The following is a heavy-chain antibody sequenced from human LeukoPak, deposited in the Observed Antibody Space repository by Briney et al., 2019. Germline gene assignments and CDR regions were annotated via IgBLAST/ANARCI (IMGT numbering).Heavy chain of an antibody. CDR2: KYYSGST. J-gene: IGHJ4*02. V-gene: IGHV4-61*01. Sequence: SETLSLTRAVSGVSINTCCYYWTWIRQPPGKGLEWIGYKYYSGSTRYNSSLRSRLTISLDTSKNQFSLRLTSVTAADTAVYYCARGRSYGFDFDSWGQGTLVIVSS. CDR3: ARGRSYGFDFDS. D-gene: IGHD3-16*01. CDR1: GVSINTCCYY.